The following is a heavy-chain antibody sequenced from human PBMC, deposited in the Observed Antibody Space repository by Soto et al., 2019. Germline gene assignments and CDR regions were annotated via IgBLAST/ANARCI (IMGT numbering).Heavy chain of an antibody. D-gene: IGHD6-6*01. CDR3: ARDRQLAGGVVSYYCGMDV. CDR1: GFTVSSNY. V-gene: IGHV3-53*01. J-gene: IGHJ6*02. Sequence: PGGSLRLSCSASGFTVSSNYMSWVRQAPGKGLEWVSVIYSGGSTYYADSVKGRFTISRDNSKNTLYLQMNSLRAEDTAVYYCARDRQLAGGVVSYYCGMDVWGQGTTVTVSS. CDR2: IYSGGST.